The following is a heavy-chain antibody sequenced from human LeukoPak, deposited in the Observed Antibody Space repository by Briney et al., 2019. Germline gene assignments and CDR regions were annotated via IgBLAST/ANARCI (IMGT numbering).Heavy chain of an antibody. Sequence: QAGGSLRLSCAASGFTVSSSEMNWVRQAPGKGLEWVSYINSGNSIYYGDSVRGRFTISRDNAKNSLYLQMNSLSAEDTALYYCVYSTLTNWGQGTLVTVSS. V-gene: IGHV3-48*03. CDR3: VYSTLTN. CDR1: GFTVSSSE. D-gene: IGHD2-15*01. CDR2: INSGNSI. J-gene: IGHJ4*02.